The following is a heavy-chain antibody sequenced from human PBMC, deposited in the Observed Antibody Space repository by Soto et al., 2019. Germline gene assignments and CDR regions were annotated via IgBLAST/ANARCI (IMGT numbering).Heavy chain of an antibody. CDR2: ISAYNGNT. CDR3: ARDAGVSGELYY. V-gene: IGHV1-18*01. CDR1: GYTFTSYA. J-gene: IGHJ4*02. D-gene: IGHD3-16*01. Sequence: ASVKVSCKASGYTFTSYAMHWVRQAPGQRLEWMGWISAYNGNTNYAQKLQGRVTMTTDTSTSTAYMELRSLRSDDTAVYYCARDAGVSGELYYWGQGTLVTVSS.